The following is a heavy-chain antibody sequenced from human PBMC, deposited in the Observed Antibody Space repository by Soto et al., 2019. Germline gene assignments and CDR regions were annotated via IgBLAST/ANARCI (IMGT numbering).Heavy chain of an antibody. V-gene: IGHV1-8*01. CDR3: ARGVTGGVDY. CDR1: GYSFTSLD. Sequence: QVQLVQSGAEVREPGASVKVSCKASGYSFTSLDINWVRQTTGQGLEWMGWMQPSSGRTGYAQKFQGRVTMTRDTSINPAYMELSSLTTDDTAFYYCARGVTGGVDYWGQGTLVTVSS. D-gene: IGHD3-16*01. CDR2: MQPSSGRT. J-gene: IGHJ4*02.